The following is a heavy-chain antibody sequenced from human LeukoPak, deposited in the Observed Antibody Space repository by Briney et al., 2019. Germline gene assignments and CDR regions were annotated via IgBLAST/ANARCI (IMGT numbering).Heavy chain of an antibody. CDR1: GFTFSGSA. D-gene: IGHD5-18*01. Sequence: GGSLRLSCAASGFTFSGSAMHWVRQASGKGLEWVGRIRSKANSYATAYAASVKGRFTISRDDSKNTAYLQMNSLKTEDTAVYYCTRPVVDTDYWGQGTLVTVSS. CDR2: IRSKANSYAT. CDR3: TRPVVDTDY. J-gene: IGHJ4*02. V-gene: IGHV3-73*01.